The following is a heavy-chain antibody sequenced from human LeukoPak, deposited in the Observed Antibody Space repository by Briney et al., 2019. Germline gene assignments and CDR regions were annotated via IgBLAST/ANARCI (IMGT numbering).Heavy chain of an antibody. D-gene: IGHD3-10*01. J-gene: IGHJ4*02. CDR2: ISSSCSTK. CDR1: GFIFSSYE. V-gene: IGHV3-48*03. Sequence: GSLRLSCPASGFIFSSYEMNWVRQAPGKGLELVSYISSSCSTKYYAVPVKGRFTISRDNAKNSLYLQMNSQRAEDTAVYYCARAPPYYYGSGSYPLDYWGQGTLVTVSS. CDR3: ARAPPYYYGSGSYPLDY.